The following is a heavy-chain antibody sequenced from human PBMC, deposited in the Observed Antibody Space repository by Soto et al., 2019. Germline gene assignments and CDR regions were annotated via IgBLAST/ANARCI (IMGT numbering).Heavy chain of an antibody. V-gene: IGHV1-69*01. CDR3: ARGRSARVYLCAFDI. J-gene: IGHJ3*02. CDR2: IIPIFGTA. CDR1: GGTFSSYA. D-gene: IGHD1-26*01. Sequence: ASVKVSCKASGGTFSSYAISWVRQAPGQGLEWMGGIIPIFGTANYAQKFQGRVTITADESTSTAYMELSSLRSEDTAVYYCARGRSARVYLCAFDIWGQGTMVTVSS.